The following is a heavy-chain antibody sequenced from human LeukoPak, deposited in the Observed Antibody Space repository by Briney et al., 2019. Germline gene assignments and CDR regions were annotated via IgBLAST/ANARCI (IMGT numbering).Heavy chain of an antibody. CDR2: IIGSGRTT. V-gene: IGHV3-23*01. CDR1: GFTFRSFA. CDR3: AKKEGDTYFSWYMDV. Sequence: PGGSLRLSCAASGFTFRSFAMSWVRQAPGKGLEWVSGIIGSGRTTFYADSVKARFTISRDNSKNTLYLQMNSLRAEDTAIYYCAKKEGDTYFSWYMDVWGKGTTVTVSS. J-gene: IGHJ6*03. D-gene: IGHD2-21*01.